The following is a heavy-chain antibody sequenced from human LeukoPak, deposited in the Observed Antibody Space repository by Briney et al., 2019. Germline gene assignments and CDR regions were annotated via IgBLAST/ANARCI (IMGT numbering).Heavy chain of an antibody. CDR3: ARRWRPGGSVGFPNCFDP. J-gene: IGHJ5*02. CDR1: GYNFTTYW. V-gene: IGHV5-51*01. Sequence: GESLRISCRGSGYNFTTYWIGWVRQLPGKGLEWIGVVYPCDSDMKYSPSFQGHVTMSVDRSINTAYLQWSSLQASDTAIYYCARRWRPGGSVGFPNCFDPWGQGNLVTVSS. D-gene: IGHD3-10*01. CDR2: VYPCDSDM.